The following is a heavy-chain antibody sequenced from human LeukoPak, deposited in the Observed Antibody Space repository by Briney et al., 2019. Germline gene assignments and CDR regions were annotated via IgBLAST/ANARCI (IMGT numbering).Heavy chain of an antibody. CDR1: GFTFDDYA. D-gene: IGHD3-22*01. CDR3: AKDITYYYDSSGYWSLGY. CDR2: ISGDGGST. Sequence: GGSLRLSCAASGFTFDDYAMHWVRQAPGKGLEWVSLISGDGGSTYYADSVKGRFTISRDNSKNSLYLQMNNLRTEDTALYYCAKDITYYYDSSGYWSLGYWGQGTLVTVSS. J-gene: IGHJ4*02. V-gene: IGHV3-43*02.